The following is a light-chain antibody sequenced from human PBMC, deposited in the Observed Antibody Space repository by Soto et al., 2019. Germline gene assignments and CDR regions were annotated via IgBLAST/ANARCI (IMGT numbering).Light chain of an antibody. V-gene: IGKV1-12*01. CDR3: QQANSFPWT. J-gene: IGKJ1*01. Sequence: DLQLTQSPSSVSASVGDRVNITCRASQGISSWLGWYQQKPGKAPKFLIYAASRLQIGVPSRFSGSESGTDFTLTISSLQPEDSATYYCQQANSFPWTFGQGTKVEIK. CDR1: QGISSW. CDR2: AAS.